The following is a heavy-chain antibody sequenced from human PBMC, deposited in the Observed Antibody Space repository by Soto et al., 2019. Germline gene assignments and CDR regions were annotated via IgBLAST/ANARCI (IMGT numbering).Heavy chain of an antibody. CDR2: IYYSGST. CDR3: ARDSYGDYSSDY. D-gene: IGHD4-17*01. CDR1: GGSISSYY. J-gene: IGHJ4*02. V-gene: IGHV4-59*01. Sequence: SATLSLTCTVSGGSISSYYWSWIRQPPGKGLEWIGYIYYSGSTNYNPSLKSRVTISVDTSKNQFSLKLSSVTAADTAVYYCARDSYGDYSSDYWGQGTLVTVSS.